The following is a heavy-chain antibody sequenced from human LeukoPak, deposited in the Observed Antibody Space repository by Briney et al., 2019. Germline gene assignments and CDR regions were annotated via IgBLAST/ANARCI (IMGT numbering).Heavy chain of an antibody. CDR3: ARVGSTAEAGTPDY. V-gene: IGHV3-11*06. CDR1: GFTFSDYY. Sequence: PGGSLRLSCAASGFTFSDYYMSWIRQAPGKGLEWLSYISRTGSHTPYADSVKGRFTVSRDNAKNSLSLELNSLRVDDTAIYYCARVGSTAEAGTPDYWGQGTLVTVSS. CDR2: ISRTGSHT. J-gene: IGHJ4*02. D-gene: IGHD6-13*01.